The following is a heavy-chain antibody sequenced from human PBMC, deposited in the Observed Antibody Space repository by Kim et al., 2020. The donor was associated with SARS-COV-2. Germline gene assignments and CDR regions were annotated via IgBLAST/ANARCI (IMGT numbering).Heavy chain of an antibody. J-gene: IGHJ4*02. CDR3: ARIYCGGDCYPDY. CDR1: GGSISSYY. CDR2: IYYSGST. D-gene: IGHD2-21*02. Sequence: SETLSLTCTVSGGSISSYYWSWIRQPPGKGLEWIGYIYYSGSTNYNPSLKSRVTISVDTSQNQFSLNLSSVTAADTAVYYCARIYCGGDCYPDYWARATL. V-gene: IGHV4-59*08.